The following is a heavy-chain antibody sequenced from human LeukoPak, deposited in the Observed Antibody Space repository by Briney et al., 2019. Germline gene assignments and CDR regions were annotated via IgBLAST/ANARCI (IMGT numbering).Heavy chain of an antibody. CDR3: AKDQSKRLGHTNYYYGMDV. Sequence: PGRSLRLSCAASGFTFDDYAMHWVRQAPGKGLEWVSGISWNSGSIGYADSAKGRFTISRDNAKNSLYLQMNSLRAEDTALYYCAKDQSKRLGHTNYYYGMDVWGQGTTVTVSS. CDR2: ISWNSGSI. V-gene: IGHV3-9*01. J-gene: IGHJ6*02. CDR1: GFTFDDYA. D-gene: IGHD4-11*01.